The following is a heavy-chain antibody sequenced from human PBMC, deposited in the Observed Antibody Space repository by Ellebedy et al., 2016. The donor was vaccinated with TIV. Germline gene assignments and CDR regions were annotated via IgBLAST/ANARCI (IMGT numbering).Heavy chain of an antibody. CDR1: GGPFNTYP. D-gene: IGHD4-23*01. CDR2: IIPSFETP. J-gene: IGHJ4*02. V-gene: IGHV1-69*06. CDR3: ARADLWVRANSNFDY. Sequence: SVKVSCXASGGPFNTYPINWVRQAPGQGLEWMGGIIPSFETPIYAQRFQGRVTITVDKSTRTAYMELSSLRSEDTAVFYCARADLWVRANSNFDYWGQGTLVTVSS.